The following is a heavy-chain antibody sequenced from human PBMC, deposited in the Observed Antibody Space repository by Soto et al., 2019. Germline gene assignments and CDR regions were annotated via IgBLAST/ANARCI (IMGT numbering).Heavy chain of an antibody. J-gene: IGHJ4*02. CDR2: ITSDGDNT. D-gene: IGHD3-10*02. CDR3: VKGNQLLRYYFES. V-gene: IGHV3-64D*06. Sequence: PGGSLRLSXSASRFTFSSCAMHWVRQAPGKGLEYVSGITSDGDNTYHADSVKGRFTISRDNSKNTLYLQMSSLRVDDTAVYYCVKGNQLLRYYFESWGQGALVTVS. CDR1: RFTFSSCA.